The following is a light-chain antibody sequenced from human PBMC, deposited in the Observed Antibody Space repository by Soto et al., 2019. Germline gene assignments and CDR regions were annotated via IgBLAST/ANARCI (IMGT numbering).Light chain of an antibody. V-gene: IGKV1-5*03. CDR2: KAS. J-gene: IGKJ1*01. CDR3: QQYNSYWT. CDR1: QSISSW. Sequence: DIQMTQSPSPLSASVGDRVTITCRASQSISSWLAWYQQTPGKAPKLLIYKASTLKSGVPSRFSGRGSGTEFTLTISSLHPDDVATYYCQQYNSYWTLGQGTKVDI.